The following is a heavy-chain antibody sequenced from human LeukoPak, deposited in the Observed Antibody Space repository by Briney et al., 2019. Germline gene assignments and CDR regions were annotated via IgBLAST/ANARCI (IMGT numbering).Heavy chain of an antibody. D-gene: IGHD1-26*01. CDR2: INPNSGGT. Sequence: ASVKVSCTASGYTFTGYYMHWVRQAPGQGLEWMGWINPNSGGTDYAQKFQGRVTMTRDTSISTAYMELSRLRSDDTAVYYCAGGRGGYYYYYMDVWGKGTTVTVSS. CDR1: GYTFTGYY. J-gene: IGHJ6*03. V-gene: IGHV1-2*02. CDR3: AGGRGGYYYYYMDV.